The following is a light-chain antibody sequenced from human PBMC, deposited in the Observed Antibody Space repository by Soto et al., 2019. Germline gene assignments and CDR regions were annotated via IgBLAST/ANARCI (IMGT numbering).Light chain of an antibody. Sequence: IQMTPSPPSPSASVGDRGTITFRASQSISSYLNWYQQKPGKAPKLLIYAASSLQSGVPSRFSGSGSGTEFTLTISSLQPDDFATYYCQQYNSLWTFGQGTKV. CDR1: QSISSY. CDR3: QQYNSLWT. V-gene: IGKV1-39*01. CDR2: AAS. J-gene: IGKJ1*01.